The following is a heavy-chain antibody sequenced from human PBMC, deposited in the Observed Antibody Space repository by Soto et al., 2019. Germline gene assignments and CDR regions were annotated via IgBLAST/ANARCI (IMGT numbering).Heavy chain of an antibody. CDR3: ARDWIFGVVPYYYYYYGMDV. J-gene: IGHJ6*02. V-gene: IGHV4-30-4*08. D-gene: IGHD3-3*01. CDR1: GGSISSGGYY. CDR2: IYYSGST. Sequence: TLSLTCTVSGGSISSGGYYWSWIRQHPGKGLEWIGYIYYSGSTYYNPSLKSRVTISVDTSKNQFSLKLSSVTAADTAVYYCARDWIFGVVPYYYYYYGMDVWGQGTTVTVSS.